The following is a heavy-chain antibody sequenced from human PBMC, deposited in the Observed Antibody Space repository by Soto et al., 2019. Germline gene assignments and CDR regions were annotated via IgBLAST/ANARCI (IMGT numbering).Heavy chain of an antibody. Sequence: SETLSLTCTVAGGSISGFYWSWVRQPAGKGLEWIGRIYSSGATKYNPSLRNRVTMSVDTSTDQYSLNLASMTAADTAVYFCGRGPFCGNDCYFDVWGQGTQVTVSS. CDR1: GGSISGFY. V-gene: IGHV4-4*07. CDR2: IYSSGAT. CDR3: GRGPFCGNDCYFDV. J-gene: IGHJ4*02. D-gene: IGHD2-21*02.